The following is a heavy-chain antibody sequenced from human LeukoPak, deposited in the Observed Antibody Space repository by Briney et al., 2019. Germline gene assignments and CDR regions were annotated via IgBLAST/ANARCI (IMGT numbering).Heavy chain of an antibody. Sequence: GGSLRLSCAASGFTFSSYGMHWVRQAPGKGLEWVVFIRYDGSNKYYADSVKGRFTISRDNSKNTLYLQMNSLRAEDTAVYYCANIALVGATSGGRGPADYWGQGTLVTVSS. D-gene: IGHD1-26*01. CDR3: ANIALVGATSGGRGPADY. CDR2: IRYDGSNK. CDR1: GFTFSSYG. J-gene: IGHJ4*02. V-gene: IGHV3-30*02.